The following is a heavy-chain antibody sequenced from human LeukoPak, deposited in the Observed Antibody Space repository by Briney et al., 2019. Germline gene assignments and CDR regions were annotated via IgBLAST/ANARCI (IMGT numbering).Heavy chain of an antibody. Sequence: SETLSLTCTVSGGSISSYYWSWIRQPAGKGLEWIGRIYTSGSTNYNPSLKSRVTISVDKSKNQFSLKLSSVTAADTAVYYCARGLRYSNEVWFDPWGQGTLVTDSS. CDR2: IYTSGST. V-gene: IGHV4-4*07. D-gene: IGHD4-11*01. CDR3: ARGLRYSNEVWFDP. CDR1: GGSISSYY. J-gene: IGHJ5*02.